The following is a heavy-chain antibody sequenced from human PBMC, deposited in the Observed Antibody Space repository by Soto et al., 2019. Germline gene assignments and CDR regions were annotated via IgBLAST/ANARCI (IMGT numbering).Heavy chain of an antibody. Sequence: QVQLVQSGAEVKKPGSSVKVSCKASGGTFSSYVISWLRQAPGQGLEFMGGIIPQFGTPNYAQKFQGRVTFSADESTTTAYMELRRPRSEDSAVYFCARGWNDFPHWGQGTLVTVSS. CDR2: IIPQFGTP. CDR1: GGTFSSYV. J-gene: IGHJ1*01. D-gene: IGHD1-1*01. V-gene: IGHV1-69*01. CDR3: ARGWNDFPH.